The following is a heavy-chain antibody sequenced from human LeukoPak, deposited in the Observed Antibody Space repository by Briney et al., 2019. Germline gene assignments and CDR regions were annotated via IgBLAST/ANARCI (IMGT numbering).Heavy chain of an antibody. J-gene: IGHJ4*02. D-gene: IGHD3-10*01. CDR1: GFTFSSYW. Sequence: GGSLRLSCAASGFTFSSYWMTWVRQAPGKGLEWVANIKQDGSEKYYVDSVKGRFTISRDYAKNSLYLQMNSLRVEDTAVYFCAKVAKYYYGPETFYFFEQWGQGTPVTASS. V-gene: IGHV3-7*01. CDR3: AKVAKYYYGPETFYFFEQ. CDR2: IKQDGSEK.